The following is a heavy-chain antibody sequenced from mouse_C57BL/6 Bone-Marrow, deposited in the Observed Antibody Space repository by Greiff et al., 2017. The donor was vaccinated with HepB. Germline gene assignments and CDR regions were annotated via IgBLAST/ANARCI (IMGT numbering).Heavy chain of an antibody. Sequence: EVMLVESEGGLVQPGSSMKLSCTASGFTFSDYYMAWVRQVPEKGLEWVANINYDGSSTYYLDSLKSRFIISRDNAKNILYLQMSSLKSEDTATYYCARALLRSSYAMDYWGQGTSVTVSS. J-gene: IGHJ4*01. V-gene: IGHV5-16*01. CDR1: GFTFSDYY. D-gene: IGHD1-1*01. CDR3: ARALLRSSYAMDY. CDR2: INYDGSST.